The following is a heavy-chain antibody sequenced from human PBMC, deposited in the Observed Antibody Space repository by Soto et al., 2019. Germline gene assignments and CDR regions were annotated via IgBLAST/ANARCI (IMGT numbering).Heavy chain of an antibody. D-gene: IGHD4-17*01. CDR2: INHSGST. CDR3: ARGYGDSYYFDY. V-gene: IGHV4-34*01. Sequence: SETLSLTCAVYGGSFSGYYWSWIRQPPGKGLEWIGEINHSGSTNYNPSLKSRVTISVDTSKNQFSLKLSSVTAADTAVYYCARGYGDSYYFDYWGQGTLVT. CDR1: GGSFSGYY. J-gene: IGHJ4*02.